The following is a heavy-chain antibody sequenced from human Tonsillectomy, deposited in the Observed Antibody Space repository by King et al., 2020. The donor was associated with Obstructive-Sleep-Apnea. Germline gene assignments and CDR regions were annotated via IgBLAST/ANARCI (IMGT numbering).Heavy chain of an antibody. CDR3: ARGRTSAIAYHYYGLDV. V-gene: IGHV4-59*01. CDR1: GGSISGYY. Sequence: VQLQESGPGLVKPSETLSLTCTVSGGSISGYYWNWIRQPPGKGLEWLGYIYYIGDTSYKPSLKGRVTISRDTSKNQFSLRLSSVTAADTAVYYCARGRTSAIAYHYYGLDVWGQGTMVTVSS. CDR2: IYYIGDT. D-gene: IGHD2-21*01. J-gene: IGHJ6*02.